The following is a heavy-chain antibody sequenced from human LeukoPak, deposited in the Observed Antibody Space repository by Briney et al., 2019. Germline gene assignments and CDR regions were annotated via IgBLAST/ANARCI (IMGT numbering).Heavy chain of an antibody. CDR2: MNPNSGNT. D-gene: IGHD3-22*01. J-gene: IGHJ4*02. CDR3: ATLGVWDYYDSSGYYSVRPIDY. V-gene: IGHV1-8*01. Sequence: ASVKVSCKASGYTFTSYDINWVRQATGQGLEWMGWMNPNSGNTGYAQKFQGRVTMTRNTSISTAYMELSSLRSEDTAVYYCATLGVWDYYDSSGYYSVRPIDYWGQGTLVTVSS. CDR1: GYTFTSYD.